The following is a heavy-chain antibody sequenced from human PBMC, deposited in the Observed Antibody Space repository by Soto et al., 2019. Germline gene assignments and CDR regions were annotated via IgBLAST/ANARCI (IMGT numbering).Heavy chain of an antibody. CDR3: AKDEAWYSSSSVPYGMDV. Sequence: EVQLLESGGGLVQPGGSLRLSCAASGFTFSSYAMSWVRRAPGKGLEWVSAISGSGGSTYYADSVKGRFTISRDNSKNTLYLQMNSLRVEDTAVYYCAKDEAWYSSSSVPYGMDVWGQGTTVTVSS. V-gene: IGHV3-23*01. D-gene: IGHD6-6*01. J-gene: IGHJ6*02. CDR2: ISGSGGST. CDR1: GFTFSSYA.